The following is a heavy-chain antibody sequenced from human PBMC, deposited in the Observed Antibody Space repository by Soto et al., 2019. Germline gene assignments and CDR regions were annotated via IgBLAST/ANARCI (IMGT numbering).Heavy chain of an antibody. V-gene: IGHV1-69*12. D-gene: IGHD3-9*01. J-gene: IGHJ4*02. CDR2: IIPIFGTA. Sequence: QVQLVQSGAEVKRPGSSVKVSCKASGDTFRNYAITWVRQAPVRGLEWMGGIIPIFGTANYAQKFQGRVTMTADEETSTAYMELSSLRPDDTAVYFCAGAPGYDILTGYIADWGQGTLVTVSS. CDR3: AGAPGYDILTGYIAD. CDR1: GDTFRNYA.